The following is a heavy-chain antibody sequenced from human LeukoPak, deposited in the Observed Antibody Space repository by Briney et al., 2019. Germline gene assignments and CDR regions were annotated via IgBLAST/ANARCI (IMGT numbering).Heavy chain of an antibody. CDR2: ISGSGGST. V-gene: IGHV3-23*01. CDR1: RFTFSSYA. D-gene: IGHD5-12*01. Sequence: PGGSLRLSCAASRFTFSSYAMSWVRQAPGKGLEWVSAISGSGGSTYYADPVKGRFTISRDNSKNTLYLQMNSLRAEDTAVYYCAKFGGGYDSDDAFDIWGQGTMVTVSS. J-gene: IGHJ3*02. CDR3: AKFGGGYDSDDAFDI.